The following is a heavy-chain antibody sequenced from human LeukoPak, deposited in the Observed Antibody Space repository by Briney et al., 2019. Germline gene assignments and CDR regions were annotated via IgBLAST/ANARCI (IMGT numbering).Heavy chain of an antibody. D-gene: IGHD4/OR15-4a*01. Sequence: SGPTLVKPTQTLTLTCTFSGFSLSTSGVGVGWIRQPPGKALEWLALIYWNDDKRYSPSLKSRLTITKDTSKNQVVLTMTNTDPVDTATYYCAHIESGLSSLDYWGQGTLVTVSS. CDR2: IYWNDDK. V-gene: IGHV2-5*01. CDR1: GFSLSTSGVG. J-gene: IGHJ4*02. CDR3: AHIESGLSSLDY.